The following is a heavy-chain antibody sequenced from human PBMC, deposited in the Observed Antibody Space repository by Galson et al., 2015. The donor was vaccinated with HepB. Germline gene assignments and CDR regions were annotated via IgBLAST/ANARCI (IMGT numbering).Heavy chain of an antibody. J-gene: IGHJ4*02. Sequence: SVKVSCKASGYTFTSYGISWVRQAPGQGLEWMGWISAYNGNTNYAQKLQGRVTMTTDTSTSTAYMELRSLRSDDTAVYYCARDMGAGYSYGYLGDNWGQGTLVTVSS. CDR2: ISAYNGNT. V-gene: IGHV1-18*01. CDR3: ARDMGAGYSYGYLGDN. CDR1: GYTFTSYG. D-gene: IGHD5-18*01.